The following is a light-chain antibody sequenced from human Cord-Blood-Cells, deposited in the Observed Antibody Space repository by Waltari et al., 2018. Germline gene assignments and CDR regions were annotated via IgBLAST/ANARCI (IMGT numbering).Light chain of an antibody. CDR3: CSYAGSYTVV. Sequence: QSALTQPRPVSGSPGQSVTISCTGTSSDVGGYNYVSWYQQHPGKPPTLMIYDVVQRPSGVPVRFSGSKSGNTAALTISGLQAEDEADYYCCSYAGSYTVVFGGGTKLTVL. CDR2: DVV. CDR1: SSDVGGYNY. V-gene: IGLV2-11*01. J-gene: IGLJ2*01.